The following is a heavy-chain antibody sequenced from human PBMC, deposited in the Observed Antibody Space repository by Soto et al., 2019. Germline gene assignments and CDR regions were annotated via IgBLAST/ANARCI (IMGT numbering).Heavy chain of an antibody. CDR2: ISGSGGKT. J-gene: IGHJ4*02. Sequence: GGALRLSFAASGFRFNSDVMAWFRQAPGKGLEWVSSISGSGGKTDYADSVRGRFTISRDNSKNTLYLQMNSLRVEDTAVYYCAEDRVHSDILTGYYGNDSWGQGTLVTVSS. D-gene: IGHD3-9*01. V-gene: IGHV3-23*01. CDR3: AEDRVHSDILTGYYGNDS. CDR1: GFRFNSDV.